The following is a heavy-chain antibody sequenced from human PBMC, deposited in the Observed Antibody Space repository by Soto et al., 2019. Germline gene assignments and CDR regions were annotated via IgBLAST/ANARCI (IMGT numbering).Heavy chain of an antibody. J-gene: IGHJ4*02. Sequence: EVQLVQSGAEVKKPGDSLKISCTTSGYIFTSYWIGWVRQLPGKGPEWMGIIYPGDLDTRYSPSFQGQVTISADKSINTAYLQWSTLKASDTAIYYCARRPSMWGSGSYFDYWGQGTPVTVSS. CDR3: ARRPSMWGSGSYFDY. CDR2: IYPGDLDT. D-gene: IGHD3-10*01. V-gene: IGHV5-51*03. CDR1: GYIFTSYW.